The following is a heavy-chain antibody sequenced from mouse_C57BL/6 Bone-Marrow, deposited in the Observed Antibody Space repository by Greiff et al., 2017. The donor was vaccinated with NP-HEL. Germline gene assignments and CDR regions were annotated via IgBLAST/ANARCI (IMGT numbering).Heavy chain of an antibody. CDR3: ARGDYYSNSYAMDY. CDR1: GYSITSGYY. D-gene: IGHD2-5*01. J-gene: IGHJ4*01. Sequence: VQLKQSGPGLVKPSQSLSLTCSVTGYSITSGYYWNWIRQFPGNKLEWMGYISYDGSNNYNPSLKNRISITRDTSKNQFFLKLNSVTTEDTATYYCARGDYYSNSYAMDYWGQGTSVTVSS. V-gene: IGHV3-6*01. CDR2: ISYDGSN.